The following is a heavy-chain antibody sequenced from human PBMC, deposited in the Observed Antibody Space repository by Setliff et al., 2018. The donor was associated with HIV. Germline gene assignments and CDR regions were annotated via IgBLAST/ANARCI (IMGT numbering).Heavy chain of an antibody. Sequence: PGGSLRLSCAASGFSFSNYAMSWVRQAPGKGLEWVSSVIRGGHNTFYADSVKGRFTISRDNSKDTLYLQMSGLTAEDTAIYYCARDWPNAVTGTFGDSWGQGTLVTVSS. J-gene: IGHJ4*02. CDR2: VIRGGHNT. D-gene: IGHD6-19*01. CDR1: GFSFSNYA. CDR3: ARDWPNAVTGTFGDS. V-gene: IGHV3-23*01.